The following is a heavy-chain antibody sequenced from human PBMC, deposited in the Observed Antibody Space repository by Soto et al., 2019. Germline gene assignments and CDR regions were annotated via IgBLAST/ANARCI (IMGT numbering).Heavy chain of an antibody. D-gene: IGHD5-12*01. V-gene: IGHV3-23*01. CDR3: AKDPAKMATIVFYFDY. CDR1: GFTFSSYA. CDR2: ISGSGGST. J-gene: IGHJ4*02. Sequence: GGSLRLSCAASGFTFSSYAMSWVRQAPGKGLEWVSAISGSGGSTYYADSVKGRFTISRDNSKNTLYLQMNSLRAEDTAVYYCAKDPAKMATIVFYFDYWGQGTLVTVSS.